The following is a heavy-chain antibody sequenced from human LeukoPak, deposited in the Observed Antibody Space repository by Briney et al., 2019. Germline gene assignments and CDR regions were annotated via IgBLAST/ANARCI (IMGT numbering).Heavy chain of an antibody. CDR3: ARGLRWSRNWFDP. Sequence: GGSLRLSCAASGFTVSSNYMSWVRQAPGKGLEWVSVIYSGGSTYYADSVKGRFTISRDNSKNTLYLQMNSLRAEDTAIYYCARGLRWSRNWFDPWGQGTLVTVSS. CDR1: GFTVSSNY. D-gene: IGHD5-24*01. V-gene: IGHV3-66*01. J-gene: IGHJ5*02. CDR2: IYSGGST.